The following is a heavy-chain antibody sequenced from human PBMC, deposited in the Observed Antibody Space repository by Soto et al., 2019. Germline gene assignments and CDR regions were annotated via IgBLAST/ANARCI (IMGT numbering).Heavy chain of an antibody. D-gene: IGHD6-19*01. CDR3: AKGGRQWLVTSDFNY. J-gene: IGHJ4*02. CDR1: GFTFSDYA. Sequence: VQLVESGGGVVQPGRSLRLSCAASGFTFSDYAMHWVRQAPGKGLEWVAVVSHDGRNTHYADSVKGRFTISGDSCKDPVSLEMTSLRAEDTVVYYCAKGGRQWLVTSDFNYWGQGALVTVSS. CDR2: VSHDGRNT. V-gene: IGHV3-30*18.